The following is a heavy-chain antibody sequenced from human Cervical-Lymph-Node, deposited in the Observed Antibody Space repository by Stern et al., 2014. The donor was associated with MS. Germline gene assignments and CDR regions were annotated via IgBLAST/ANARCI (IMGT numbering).Heavy chain of an antibody. J-gene: IGHJ4*02. CDR2: ITLIFGTT. V-gene: IGHV1-69*01. D-gene: IGHD2-15*01. Sequence: QVQLVQSGAEVKKPGSSVKVSCKDSGATFSSYSISWVRQAPGQGLEWMGGITLIFGTTDYAQKFKGRVSITADASTNTAYMELRSLRSDDTAVYYCARGISIHTARREAVVAPKYYFDYWGQGTLVTVSS. CDR1: GATFSSYS. CDR3: ARGISIHTARREAVVAPKYYFDY.